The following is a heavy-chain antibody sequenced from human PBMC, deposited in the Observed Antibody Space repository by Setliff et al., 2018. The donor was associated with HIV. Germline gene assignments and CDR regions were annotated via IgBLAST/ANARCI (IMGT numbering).Heavy chain of an antibody. J-gene: IGHJ5*02. Sequence: PSETLSLTCTVSDSGTYYWSWIRQPAGKGLEWIGRVSSRGDTNYNPSLKSRVTMSVDTSKNQFSLKLTSVTASDTAVYYCARKPDSRNWFDPWGQGTLVTVSS. CDR1: DSGTYY. CDR2: VSSRGDT. CDR3: ARKPDSRNWFDP. V-gene: IGHV4-4*07.